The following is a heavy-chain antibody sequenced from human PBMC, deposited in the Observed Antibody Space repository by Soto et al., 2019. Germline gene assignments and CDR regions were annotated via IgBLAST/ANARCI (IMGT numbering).Heavy chain of an antibody. D-gene: IGHD1-1*01. CDR1: GYTFTSYG. Sequence: QVHLVQSGAEVKKPGASVKVSCKASGYTFTSYGITWVRQAPGQGLEWMGWISAHNGNKDYAQKLQGRVIVTRDTSTSTSYMELRSLRSEDTAVYYCARGRYGDYWGQGALVTVSS. J-gene: IGHJ4*02. CDR3: ARGRYGDY. V-gene: IGHV1-18*01. CDR2: ISAHNGNK.